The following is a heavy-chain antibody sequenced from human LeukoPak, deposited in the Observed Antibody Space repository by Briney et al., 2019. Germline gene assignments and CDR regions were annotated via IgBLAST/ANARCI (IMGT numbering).Heavy chain of an antibody. V-gene: IGHV3-30-3*01. Sequence: GGSLRLSCAASGFTFSSYAMHWVRQAPGKGLEWVAVISYDGSNKYYADSVKGRFTISRDNSKNTLYLQMNSLRAEDTAVYYCARVKAAAYGMDVWGQGTTVTVSS. CDR1: GFTFSSYA. CDR3: ARVKAAAYGMDV. CDR2: ISYDGSNK. J-gene: IGHJ6*02. D-gene: IGHD6-13*01.